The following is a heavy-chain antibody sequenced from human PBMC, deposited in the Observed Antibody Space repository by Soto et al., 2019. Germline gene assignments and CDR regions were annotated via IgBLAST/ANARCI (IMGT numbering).Heavy chain of an antibody. V-gene: IGHV3-48*01. J-gene: IGHJ3*02. CDR1: GFTFSGRG. CDR2: ISTVSTSK. CDR3: ARDRVSGNYYHDAFDI. Sequence: GGSLRLSCAASGFTFSGRGMIWVRQAPGKGLEWVSYISTVSTSKYYADSAKGRFTISRDNAKNSLYLQMNSLRAEDTAVYYCARDRVSGNYYHDAFDIWGQGTMVTVSS. D-gene: IGHD3-10*01.